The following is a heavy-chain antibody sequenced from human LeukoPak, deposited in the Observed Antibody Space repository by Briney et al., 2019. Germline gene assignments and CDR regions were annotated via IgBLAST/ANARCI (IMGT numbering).Heavy chain of an antibody. CDR3: ARREPHGDYGGKIRYYYYMDV. CDR2: VDHSGNT. D-gene: IGHD4-23*01. CDR1: GGSFSGYY. V-gene: IGHV4-34*01. J-gene: IGHJ6*03. Sequence: SETLSLTCAVYGGSFSGYYWSWIRQPPGKGLEWIGEVDHSGNTNSNPSLKSRVTMSVDTSKNQFSLKLSSLTAADTAMYYCARREPHGDYGGKIRYYYYMDVWGKGTTITISS.